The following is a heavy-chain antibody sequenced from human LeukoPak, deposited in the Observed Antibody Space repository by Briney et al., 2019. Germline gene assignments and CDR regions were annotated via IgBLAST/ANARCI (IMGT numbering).Heavy chain of an antibody. CDR1: GGSFSGYY. D-gene: IGHD5-18*01. CDR3: ARGLGYGDQDY. Sequence: SETLSLTCAVYGGSFSGYYWSWIRQPPRKGLEWIGEINHSGSTNYNPSLKSRVTISVDTSKNQFSLKLSSVTAADTAVYYCARGLGYGDQDYWGQGTVVTVSS. CDR2: INHSGST. V-gene: IGHV4-34*01. J-gene: IGHJ4*02.